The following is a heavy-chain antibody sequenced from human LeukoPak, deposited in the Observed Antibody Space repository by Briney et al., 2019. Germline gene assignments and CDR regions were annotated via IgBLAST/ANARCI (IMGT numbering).Heavy chain of an antibody. D-gene: IGHD6-13*01. V-gene: IGHV3-23*01. CDR1: GFTFSSYA. J-gene: IGHJ6*02. CDR2: ISGSGGST. CDR3: AKDLAGGSSWYYYYYGMDV. Sequence: GGSLRLSCAASGFTFSSYAMSWVRQAPGKGLEWVSAISGSGGSTYYADSVKGRFTISRDNSKNTLYLQMNSLRAEDTAVYYCAKDLAGGSSWYYYYYGMDVWGQGTTVTVSS.